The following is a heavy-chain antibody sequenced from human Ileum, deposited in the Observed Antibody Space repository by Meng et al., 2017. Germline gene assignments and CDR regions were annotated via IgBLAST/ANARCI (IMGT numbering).Heavy chain of an antibody. CDR1: GYSFTYYW. Sequence: ESLEISFKCSGYSFTYYWLGWVRQMPGKDLEWMWIIYPRDSDTRYSPSFQGQVTISADKSVPTAYLQWSRLKAADNAMYYSARKGKDGHNIYYFDSWGQGTLVTVSS. D-gene: IGHD5-24*01. J-gene: IGHJ4*02. CDR3: ARKGKDGHNIYYFDS. CDR2: IYPRDSDT. V-gene: IGHV5-51*01.